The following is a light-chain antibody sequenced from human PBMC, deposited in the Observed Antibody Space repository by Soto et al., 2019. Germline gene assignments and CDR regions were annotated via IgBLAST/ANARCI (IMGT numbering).Light chain of an antibody. CDR3: CSYASSTSYV. J-gene: IGLJ1*01. Sequence: QSALTQPASVSGYPGQSITISCTGTSSDVGGYNFVSWYQQYPGKAPKLMIHDVTSRPSGVSNRFSGSKSGTTASLTISGLQAEDEADYYCCSYASSTSYVFGTGTKLTVL. V-gene: IGLV2-14*01. CDR1: SSDVGGYNF. CDR2: DVT.